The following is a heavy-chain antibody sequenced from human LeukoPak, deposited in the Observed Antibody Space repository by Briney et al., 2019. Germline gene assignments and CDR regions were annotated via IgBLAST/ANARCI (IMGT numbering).Heavy chain of an antibody. CDR2: ISYSGST. V-gene: IGHV4-59*08. J-gene: IGHJ4*02. CDR3: ARQKNGGKGAFDY. Sequence: SETLSLTCTVSGGSISSYYWSWIRQPPGKGLEWIGYISYSGSTNYNPSLKSRVTISVDTSKNQFSLKLSSVTAADTAVYYCARQKNGGKGAFDYWGQGTLVTVSS. D-gene: IGHD4-23*01. CDR1: GGSISSYY.